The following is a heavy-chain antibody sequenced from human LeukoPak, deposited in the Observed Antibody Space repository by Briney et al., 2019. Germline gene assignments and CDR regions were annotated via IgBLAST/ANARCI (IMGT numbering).Heavy chain of an antibody. V-gene: IGHV3-23*01. CDR3: AKDHPPYCSSTSCYPFDY. CDR1: GFTFSSYA. CDR2: ISDSGGST. Sequence: GGSLRLSCAASGFTFSSYAMSWVRQAPGKGLEWVSAISDSGGSTYYADSVKGRFTISRDNSKNTLYLQMNSLRAEDTAVYYCAKDHPPYCSSTSCYPFDYWGQGTLVTVSS. D-gene: IGHD2-2*01. J-gene: IGHJ4*02.